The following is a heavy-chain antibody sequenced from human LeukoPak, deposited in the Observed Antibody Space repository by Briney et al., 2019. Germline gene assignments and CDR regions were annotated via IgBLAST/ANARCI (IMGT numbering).Heavy chain of an antibody. J-gene: IGHJ4*02. Sequence: GGSLRLSCAASIFTFSKYGMYWVRQAPGKGLEWVAFIRSDGNKKYYADSVKGRFTISRDNAKNSLYLQMNSLRAEDTAVYYCARDRWELLGWGQGTLVTVSS. CDR1: IFTFSKYG. D-gene: IGHD1-26*01. V-gene: IGHV3-30*02. CDR2: IRSDGNKK. CDR3: ARDRWELLG.